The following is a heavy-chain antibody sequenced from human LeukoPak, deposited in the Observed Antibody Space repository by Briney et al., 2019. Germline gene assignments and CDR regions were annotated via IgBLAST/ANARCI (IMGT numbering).Heavy chain of an antibody. CDR1: GFTFSSYS. J-gene: IGHJ4*02. D-gene: IGHD2-2*03. Sequence: GKSLRLSCAASGFTFSSYSMNWVRQAPGKGLEWVSSISSSSSYIYYADSVKGRFTISRDNAKNSLYLQMNSLRAEDTAVYYCARVDIVVVPAIFDYWGQGTLVTVSS. CDR3: ARVDIVVVPAIFDY. V-gene: IGHV3-21*01. CDR2: ISSSSSYI.